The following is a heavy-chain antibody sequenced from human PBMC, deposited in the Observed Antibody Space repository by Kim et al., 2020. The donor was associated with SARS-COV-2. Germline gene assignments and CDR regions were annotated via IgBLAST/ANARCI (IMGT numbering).Heavy chain of an antibody. D-gene: IGHD5-18*01. CDR2: IYYSGST. CDR3: ASAVIQLWSHDAFDI. V-gene: IGHV4-39*01. J-gene: IGHJ3*02. Sequence: SETLSLTCTVSGGSISSSSYYWGWIRQPPGKGLEWIGSIYYSGSTYYNPSLKSRVTISVDTSKNQFSLKLSSVTAADTAVYYCASAVIQLWSHDAFDIWGQGTRVTVSS. CDR1: GGSISSSSYY.